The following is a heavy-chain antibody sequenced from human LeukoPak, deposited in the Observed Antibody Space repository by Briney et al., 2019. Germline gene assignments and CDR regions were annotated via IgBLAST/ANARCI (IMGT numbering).Heavy chain of an antibody. Sequence: ETLSLTCTVSGGSISSYYWSWVRQAPGKGLEWVSYISRSSSTIYYEDSVKGRFTISRDDAKNSLYLQMNSLRDEDTAVYYCVALDDYGDYNRGFHHWGQGALVAVSS. CDR3: VALDDYGDYNRGFHH. D-gene: IGHD4-17*01. CDR2: ISRSSSTI. V-gene: IGHV3-48*02. J-gene: IGHJ1*01. CDR1: GGSISSYY.